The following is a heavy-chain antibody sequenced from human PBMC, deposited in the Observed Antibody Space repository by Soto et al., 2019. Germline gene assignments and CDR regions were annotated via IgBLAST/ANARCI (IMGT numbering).Heavy chain of an antibody. CDR1: GGSISSYY. V-gene: IGHV4-4*07. J-gene: IGHJ5*02. CDR2: IYTSGST. Sequence: ASETLSLTCTVSGGSISSYYWSWIRQPAGKGLEWIGRIYTSGSTNYNPSLKSRVTMSVDTSKNQFSLKLSSVTAADTAVYYCARDGRRYCSGGSCDWFDPWGQGTLVTVSS. CDR3: ARDGRRYCSGGSCDWFDP. D-gene: IGHD2-15*01.